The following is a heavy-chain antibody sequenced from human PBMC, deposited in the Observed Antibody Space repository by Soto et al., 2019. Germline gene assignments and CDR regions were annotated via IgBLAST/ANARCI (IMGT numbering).Heavy chain of an antibody. CDR3: AQRVWYFDL. J-gene: IGHJ2*01. Sequence: EVQLVASVGALVQPGGALRPACAVSGFTFRSDRMTWFRQAPGKCLEWVANIKQDGRKKYYVDSVKGRFTISRDNAKNSLYLQMNSLRAEDTAVYYCAQRVWYFDLWVRGTLVTVSS. CDR1: GFTFRSDR. CDR2: IKQDGRKK. V-gene: IGHV3-7*01.